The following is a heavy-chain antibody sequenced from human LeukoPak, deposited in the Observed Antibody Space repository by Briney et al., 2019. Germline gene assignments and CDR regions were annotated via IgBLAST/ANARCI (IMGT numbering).Heavy chain of an antibody. CDR3: ARGKVVADYNWFDP. D-gene: IGHD2-15*01. Sequence: SETLSLTCTVSGGSISSSSYYWGWIRQPPGKGLEWIGSIYYNGSTYYNPSLKSRVTISVDTSKNQFSLKLSSVTAADAAVYYCARGKVVADYNWFDPWGQGTLVTVSS. V-gene: IGHV4-39*07. J-gene: IGHJ5*02. CDR1: GGSISSSSYY. CDR2: IYYNGST.